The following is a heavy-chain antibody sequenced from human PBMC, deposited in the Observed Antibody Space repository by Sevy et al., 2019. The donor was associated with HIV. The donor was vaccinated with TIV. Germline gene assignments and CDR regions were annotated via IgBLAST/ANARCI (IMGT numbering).Heavy chain of an antibody. CDR3: AREGGYSINWSPFY. V-gene: IGHV3-30-3*01. D-gene: IGHD1-20*01. CDR2: LSYDGSTK. CDR1: GFTFSAHA. J-gene: IGHJ4*02. Sequence: GGSLRLSFAASGFTFSAHAMRWVRQGPGKGLEWVALLSYDGSTKYYADSVKGRFTISRDNSKNTLYLQMDSLRTEDTAVYYCAREGGYSINWSPFYWGQGTLVTVSS.